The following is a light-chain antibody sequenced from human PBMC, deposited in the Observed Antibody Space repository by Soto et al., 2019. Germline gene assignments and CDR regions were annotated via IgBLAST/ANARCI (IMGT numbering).Light chain of an antibody. CDR3: CSYAGSGTDNYV. CDR2: EGI. Sequence: QSVLTQPASVSGSPGQSITISCTGTSSDIGTYNLVSWYQHYPGKAPKLMIYEGIKRPSGVSNRFSGSKSGNTAFLTISGLQAEDEADYYCCSYAGSGTDNYVFGGGTKLTVL. J-gene: IGLJ1*01. CDR1: SSDIGTYNL. V-gene: IGLV2-23*01.